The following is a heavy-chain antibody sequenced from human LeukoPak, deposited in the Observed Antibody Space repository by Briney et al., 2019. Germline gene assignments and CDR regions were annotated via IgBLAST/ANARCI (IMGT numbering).Heavy chain of an antibody. CDR3: ASVTTSDAFAI. D-gene: IGHD4-17*01. CDR1: GFTFSSYS. Sequence: GGSLRLSCAASGFTFSSYSMNWGRQAPGKGLEWGSSIISSSRYIYYADSVKGRFTISRDNAKNSLYLQMNSLRAEGTAVYYCASVTTSDAFAIWGQGTMVTVSS. CDR2: IISSSRYI. J-gene: IGHJ3*02. V-gene: IGHV3-21*01.